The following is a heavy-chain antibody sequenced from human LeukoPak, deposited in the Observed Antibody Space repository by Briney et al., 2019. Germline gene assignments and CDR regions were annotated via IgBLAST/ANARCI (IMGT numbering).Heavy chain of an antibody. CDR1: GFTFSSYE. V-gene: IGHV3-48*03. CDR2: ISSSGSTI. CDR3: ARGDRPYYDILTGYFPLYYFDY. J-gene: IGHJ4*02. Sequence: GGSLRLSCAASGFTFSSYEMNWVRQAPGKGLEWVSYISSSGSTIYYADSVKGRFTISRDNAKNSLYLQMNSLRAEDTAVYYCARGDRPYYDILTGYFPLYYFDYWGQGTLVTVSS. D-gene: IGHD3-9*01.